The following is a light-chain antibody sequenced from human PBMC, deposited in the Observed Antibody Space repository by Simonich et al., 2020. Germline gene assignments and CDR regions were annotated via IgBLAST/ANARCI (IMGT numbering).Light chain of an antibody. CDR3: CSYAGSSTLV. J-gene: IGLJ3*02. CDR1: SSDVGSYNL. CDR2: EGS. V-gene: IGLV2-23*01. Sequence: QSALPQPASVSGPPGQSITISCTGTSSDVGSYNLVSWYQQHPGKAPKLMIYEGSKRPSGVSKRFSGYKSGNTASLTISGLQAEDEADYYCCSYAGSSTLVFGGGTKLTVL.